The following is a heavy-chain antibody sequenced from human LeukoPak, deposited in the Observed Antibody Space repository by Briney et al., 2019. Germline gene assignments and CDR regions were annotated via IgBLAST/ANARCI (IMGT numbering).Heavy chain of an antibody. CDR1: GYTFTSYY. CDR3: ARGPYSSGWYRAGLDSWFDP. V-gene: IGHV1-46*01. D-gene: IGHD6-19*01. J-gene: IGHJ5*02. Sequence: ASVKVSCKASGYTFTSYYMHWVRQAPGQGLEWMGIINPSGGSTSYAQKFQGRVTMTRDTSTSTVYMELSSLRSEDTAVYYCARGPYSSGWYRAGLDSWFDPWGQGTLVTVSS. CDR2: INPSGGST.